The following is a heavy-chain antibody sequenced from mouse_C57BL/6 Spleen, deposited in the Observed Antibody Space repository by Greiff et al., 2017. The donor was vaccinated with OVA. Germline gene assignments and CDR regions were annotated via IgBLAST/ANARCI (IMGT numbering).Heavy chain of an antibody. CDR1: GYTFTSYW. D-gene: IGHD1-1*01. CDR2: IDPSDSET. V-gene: IGHV1-52*01. J-gene: IGHJ3*01. CDR3: AGGSSYGWFAY. Sequence: QVHVKQPGAELVRPGSSVKLSCKASGYTFTSYWMHWVKQRPIQGLEWIGNIDPSDSETHYNQKFKDKATLTVDKSSSTAYMQLSSLTSEDSAVYYCAGGSSYGWFAYWGQGTLVTVSA.